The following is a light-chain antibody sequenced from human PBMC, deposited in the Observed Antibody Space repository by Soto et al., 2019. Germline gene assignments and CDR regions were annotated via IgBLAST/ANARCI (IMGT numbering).Light chain of an antibody. V-gene: IGKV4-1*01. CDR3: QQYYNSPFT. Sequence: DIVMTQSPDSLAVSLGERATINCKSSQSILYNSKNKNYLAWYQQKPGQPPKLLTYWASTRESGVPDRFSGSGCGTDFTLTISRLQPEDVAVYFYQQYYNSPFTFGPGTNVDIK. CDR2: WAS. J-gene: IGKJ3*01. CDR1: QSILYNSKNKNY.